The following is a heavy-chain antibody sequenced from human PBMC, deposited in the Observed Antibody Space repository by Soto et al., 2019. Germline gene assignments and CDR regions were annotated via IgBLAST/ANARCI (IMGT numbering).Heavy chain of an antibody. Sequence: QVQLVQSGAEVKKPGSSVKVSCQASGGSFSDYAISWVRQAPGQGLEWMGGIIPMLGIADNAQKFQGRVIITADEYTSTVYIELSSLRSEDTAVYYCASDGDYYDSSGFQRDYHYYGMDVWGQGTTVTVAS. CDR1: GGSFSDYA. D-gene: IGHD3-22*01. J-gene: IGHJ6*02. CDR2: IIPMLGIA. V-gene: IGHV1-69*01. CDR3: ASDGDYYDSSGFQRDYHYYGMDV.